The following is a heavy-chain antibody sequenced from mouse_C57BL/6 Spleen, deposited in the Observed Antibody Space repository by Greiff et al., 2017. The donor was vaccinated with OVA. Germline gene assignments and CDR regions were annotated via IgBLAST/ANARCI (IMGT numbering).Heavy chain of an antibody. J-gene: IGHJ4*01. D-gene: IGHD1-1*01. V-gene: IGHV1-80*01. Sequence: QVQLQQSGAELVKPGASVKISCKASGYAFSSYWMNWVKQRPGKGLEWIGQIYPGDGDTNYNGKFKGKATLTADKSSSTAYMQLSSLTSEDSAVYFCVYGSSYGDAMDYWGQGTSVTVSS. CDR2: IYPGDGDT. CDR1: GYAFSSYW. CDR3: VYGSSYGDAMDY.